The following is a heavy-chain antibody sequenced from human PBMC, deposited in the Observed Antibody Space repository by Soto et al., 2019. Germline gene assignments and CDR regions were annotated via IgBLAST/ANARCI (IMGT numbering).Heavy chain of an antibody. V-gene: IGHV1-3*01. Sequence: GASVKGSCKAAGYAFSGDYMDWGRHDPRKRLEWMGWINAGNGNTKYSQKFQGRVTITRDTSASTAYMELSSLRSEDTAVYYCARAVYQLLPNPLSYMAVWGKGTTVTVSS. D-gene: IGHD2-2*01. CDR3: ARAVYQLLPNPLSYMAV. J-gene: IGHJ6*03. CDR1: GYAFSGDY. CDR2: INAGNGNT.